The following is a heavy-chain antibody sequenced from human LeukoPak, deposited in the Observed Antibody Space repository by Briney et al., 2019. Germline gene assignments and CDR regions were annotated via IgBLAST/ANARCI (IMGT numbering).Heavy chain of an antibody. CDR1: GGSFSGYY. CDR2: INHSGST. CDR3: AKTIVEMATIKAFDI. J-gene: IGHJ3*02. V-gene: IGHV4-34*01. D-gene: IGHD5-24*01. Sequence: PSETLSLTCAVYGGSFSGYYWSWIRQPPGKGLEWIGEINHSGSTNYNPSLKSRVTISVDTSKNQFSLKLSSVTAADTAVYYCAKTIVEMATIKAFDIWGQGTMVTVSS.